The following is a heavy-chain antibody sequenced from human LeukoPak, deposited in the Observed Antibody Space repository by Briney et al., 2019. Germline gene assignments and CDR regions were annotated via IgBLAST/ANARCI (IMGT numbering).Heavy chain of an antibody. D-gene: IGHD6-13*01. CDR1: GSTFSSYG. Sequence: PGGSLRLSCAASGSTFSSYGMHWVRQAPGKGLELVAVISYDGSNKYYADFVKGRFTISRDNSKDTLYLQMNSLRAEDTAVYYCAREFAGYSSSWYDYWGQGTQVTVSS. CDR2: ISYDGSNK. CDR3: AREFAGYSSSWYDY. V-gene: IGHV3-30*03. J-gene: IGHJ4*02.